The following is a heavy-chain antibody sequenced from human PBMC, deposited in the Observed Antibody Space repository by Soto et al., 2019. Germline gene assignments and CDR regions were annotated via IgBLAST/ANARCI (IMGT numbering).Heavy chain of an antibody. CDR3: ARHAAARLSRRAYYYYMDV. D-gene: IGHD6-6*01. Sequence: SETLSLTCTVSGGSISSYYWSWIRQPPGKGLEWIGYIYYSGSTNYNPSLKSRVTISVDTSKNQFSLKLSSVTAADTAVYYCARHAAARLSRRAYYYYMDVWGKGTTVTVSS. CDR1: GGSISSYY. V-gene: IGHV4-59*08. J-gene: IGHJ6*03. CDR2: IYYSGST.